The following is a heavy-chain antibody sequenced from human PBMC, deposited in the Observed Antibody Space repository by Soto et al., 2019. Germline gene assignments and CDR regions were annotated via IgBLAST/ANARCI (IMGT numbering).Heavy chain of an antibody. CDR1: SGSISSSNW. D-gene: IGHD2-2*01. J-gene: IGHJ6*03. CDR3: ARGGGSVVPAAMPKYYYYMDV. Sequence: QVQLQESGPGLVKPSGTLSLTCAVSSGSISSSNWWSWVRQPPGKGLEWIGEIYHSGSTNYNPSLKIRVTISVDKSKNQFSLKVSSVTAADTAVYYCARGGGSVVPAAMPKYYYYMDVWGKGTTVTVSS. V-gene: IGHV4-4*02. CDR2: IYHSGST.